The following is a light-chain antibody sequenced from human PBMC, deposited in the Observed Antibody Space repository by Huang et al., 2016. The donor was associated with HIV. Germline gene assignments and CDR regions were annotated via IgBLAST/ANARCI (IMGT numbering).Light chain of an antibody. CDR2: KAS. V-gene: IGKV1-5*03. Sequence: DIQMTQSPSTLSACVGDRVTITCRASQSISRLLAWYQQKPGKAPKLLFYKASSLASGVPSRFSGSGSVTAFTLTISSLQPDDFATYYCQQYNSYSVTFGQGTKVEIK. CDR1: QSISRL. CDR3: QQYNSYSVT. J-gene: IGKJ1*01.